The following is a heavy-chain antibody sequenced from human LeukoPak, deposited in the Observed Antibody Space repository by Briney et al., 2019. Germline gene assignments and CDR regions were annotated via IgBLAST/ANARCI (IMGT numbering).Heavy chain of an antibody. Sequence: PGGSLRLSCAASGFTFSTYDMHWVRQAPGKGLEWVSYISSSGSTIYYADSVKGRFTISRDNAKNSLYLQMNSLRAEDTAVYYCARDSGYLAFFDYWGQGTLVTVSS. CDR3: ARDSGYLAFFDY. J-gene: IGHJ4*02. CDR2: ISSSGSTI. CDR1: GFTFSTYD. D-gene: IGHD3-22*01. V-gene: IGHV3-48*04.